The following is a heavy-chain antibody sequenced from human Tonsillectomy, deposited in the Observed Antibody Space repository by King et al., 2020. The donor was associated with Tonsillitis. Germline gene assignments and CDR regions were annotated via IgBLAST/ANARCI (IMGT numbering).Heavy chain of an antibody. CDR1: GFIFSDYG. J-gene: IGHJ4*02. D-gene: IGHD3-10*01. CDR2: IRPDGNFK. V-gene: IGHV3-30*02. CDR3: AKGRGRQQWRLFDY. Sequence: VQLVESGGGVVQPGGSLRLSCAASGFIFSDYGMHWVRHAPGKGLEWVAFIRPDGNFKYYGDSGRGRFTISRDNSKNTLYLQMNSLIAEDTAVYYAAKGRGRQQWRLFDYWGQGTLVPVSS.